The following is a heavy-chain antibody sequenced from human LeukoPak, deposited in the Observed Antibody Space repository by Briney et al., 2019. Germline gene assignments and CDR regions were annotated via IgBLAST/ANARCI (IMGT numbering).Heavy chain of an antibody. D-gene: IGHD2-2*01. J-gene: IGHJ6*02. CDR2: IWYDGSNK. CDR1: GFTFSSYG. CDR3: ARDRCSSTSCYPLYYYYGMDV. Sequence: GRSLRLSCAASGFTFSSYGMQWVRQAPGKGLEWVAVIWYDGSNKYYADSVKGRFTISRDNSKNTLYLQMNSLRAEDTAVYYCARDRCSSTSCYPLYYYYGMDVWGQGTTVTVSS. V-gene: IGHV3-33*01.